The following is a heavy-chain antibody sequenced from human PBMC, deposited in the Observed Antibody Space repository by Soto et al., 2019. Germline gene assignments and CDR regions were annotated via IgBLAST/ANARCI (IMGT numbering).Heavy chain of an antibody. CDR2: TAPMVRQT. V-gene: IGHV1-69*02. Sequence: VQLVHSGAVVKKPGSSVVVSCKASGITVGGFIISWVRQAPGQGLEWMGKTAPMVRQTFYARQFDGRLTITADTSANTVYMELTELGFEDTAVYYCTTLGPWGQGTQVSVSS. D-gene: IGHD3-3*01. J-gene: IGHJ3*01. CDR1: GITVGGFI. CDR3: TTLGP.